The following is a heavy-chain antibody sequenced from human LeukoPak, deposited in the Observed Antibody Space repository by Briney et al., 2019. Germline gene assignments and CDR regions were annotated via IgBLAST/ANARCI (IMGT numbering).Heavy chain of an antibody. J-gene: IGHJ4*02. CDR1: GGSISTYY. V-gene: IGHV4-59*01. D-gene: IGHD6-13*01. CDR3: ARENSNSWYLDY. CDR2: IYNSGST. Sequence: SETQSLTCTVPGGSISTYYWSWIRQPPGKGLEWIGYIYNSGSTDYNPSLKSRVTISVDTSKNQFSLKLSSVTAADTAVYYCARENSNSWYLDYWGQGTLVTVSS.